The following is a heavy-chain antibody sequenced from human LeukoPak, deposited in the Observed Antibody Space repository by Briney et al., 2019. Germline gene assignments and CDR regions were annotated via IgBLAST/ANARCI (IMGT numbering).Heavy chain of an antibody. Sequence: PSETLSLTCAVSGGSISSGGYSWSWIRQPPGKGLEWIGYIYHSGSTYYNPSLKSRVTISVDRSKNQFSLKLSSVTAADTAVYYCARVVEFGCSGGSCYSYYYFDYWGQGTLVTVSS. D-gene: IGHD2-15*01. V-gene: IGHV4-30-2*01. CDR2: IYHSGST. J-gene: IGHJ4*02. CDR3: ARVVEFGCSGGSCYSYYYFDY. CDR1: GGSISSGGYS.